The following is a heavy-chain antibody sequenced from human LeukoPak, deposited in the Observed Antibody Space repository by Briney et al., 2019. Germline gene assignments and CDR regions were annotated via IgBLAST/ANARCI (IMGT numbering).Heavy chain of an antibody. V-gene: IGHV4-39*01. Sequence: SETLSLTCTVSGGSISSSSYYWGWIRQPPGKGLEWIGSIYYSGSTYYNPSLKSRVTISVDTSKNQFSLKLSSVTAANTAVYYCARRGRGGSYPFDYWGQGTLVTVSS. D-gene: IGHD1-26*01. CDR2: IYYSGST. CDR1: GGSISSSSYY. CDR3: ARRGRGGSYPFDY. J-gene: IGHJ4*02.